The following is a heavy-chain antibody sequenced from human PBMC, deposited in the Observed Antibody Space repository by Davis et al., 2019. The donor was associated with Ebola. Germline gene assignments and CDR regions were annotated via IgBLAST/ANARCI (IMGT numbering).Heavy chain of an antibody. J-gene: IGHJ6*04. CDR2: LYYSGTT. CDR1: GVSTTSSNYY. Sequence: PSETLSLTCTVSGVSTTSSNYYWGWIRQPPGQGLEWIGSLYYSGTTYYNPSLKSRSTMSVDTSKNQFALQLNSVTPEDTAVYYCARDSWAGTKRGMDVWGRGTTVTVSS. CDR3: ARDSWAGTKRGMDV. V-gene: IGHV4-39*02.